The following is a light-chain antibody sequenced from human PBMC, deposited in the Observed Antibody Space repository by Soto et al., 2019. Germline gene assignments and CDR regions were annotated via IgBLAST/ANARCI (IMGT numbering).Light chain of an antibody. CDR2: EVT. J-gene: IGLJ2*01. CDR3: SSYAGSVL. CDR1: SSDIGGYNY. V-gene: IGLV2-8*01. Sequence: QSALTQPPSASGSPGQSVTISCTGTSSDIGGYNYVSWYQQHPGKAPKLIIYEVTKRPSGVPDRFSGSKSGNTASLTVSGLQAEDEADYYCSSYAGSVLFGGGTKLTV.